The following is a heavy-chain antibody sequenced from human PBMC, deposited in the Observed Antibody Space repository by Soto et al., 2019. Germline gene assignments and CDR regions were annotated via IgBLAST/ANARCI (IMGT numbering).Heavy chain of an antibody. Sequence: PGGSLRLSCVASGFTLSSHEMSWVRQAPGKGLEWISYISTSGTGVMYADSVRGRFTVSRDNARNSLYLQMNSLRVEDTALYYCARDRYAGGDAFDVWGLGTTVTVSS. CDR3: ARDRYAGGDAFDV. D-gene: IGHD3-10*01. CDR2: ISTSGTGV. V-gene: IGHV3-48*03. CDR1: GFTLSSHE. J-gene: IGHJ3*01.